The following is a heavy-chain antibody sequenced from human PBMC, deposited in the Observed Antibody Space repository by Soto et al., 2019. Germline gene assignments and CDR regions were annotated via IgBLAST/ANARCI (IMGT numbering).Heavy chain of an antibody. CDR2: ISAYNGNT. CDR1: GYTFTSYG. Sequence: ASVKVSCKASGYTFTSYGISWVRQAPGQGLEWMGWISAYNGNTNYAQKLQGRVTMTTDTSASTAYMELSSLRSEDTAVYYCAIDDYGDYVDYWGQGTLVTVSS. J-gene: IGHJ4*02. V-gene: IGHV1-18*04. D-gene: IGHD4-17*01. CDR3: AIDDYGDYVDY.